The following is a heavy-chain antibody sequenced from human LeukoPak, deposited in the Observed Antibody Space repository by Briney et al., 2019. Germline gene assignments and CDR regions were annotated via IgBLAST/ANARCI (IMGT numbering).Heavy chain of an antibody. V-gene: IGHV3-74*01. CDR2: INSDGSTT. Sequence: GGSLRLSCTASQFTFSTSWMNWVRQAPGEGLVWVSRINSDGSTTNYADSVKGRFTISRDNTKNTLYLQMNSLRAEDTAVYYCVRVTPIYGGDCWGQGTLDTVSS. CDR1: QFTFSTSW. CDR3: VRVTPIYGGDC. J-gene: IGHJ4*02. D-gene: IGHD4-17*01.